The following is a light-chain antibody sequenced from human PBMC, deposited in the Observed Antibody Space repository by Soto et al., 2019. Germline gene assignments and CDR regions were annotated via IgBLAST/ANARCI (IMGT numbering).Light chain of an antibody. V-gene: IGKV3-20*01. J-gene: IGKJ4*01. Sequence: EFVLTQSPGTLSLSPGERATLSCRASQTLTSKYLGWYQQRPGQAPRLLIYDASSRALAVPDRFSGTGSGTDFNLTISRLEPEEFAVYYCQAYRSLPHSFGGGTKVEIK. CDR2: DAS. CDR1: QTLTSKY. CDR3: QAYRSLPHS.